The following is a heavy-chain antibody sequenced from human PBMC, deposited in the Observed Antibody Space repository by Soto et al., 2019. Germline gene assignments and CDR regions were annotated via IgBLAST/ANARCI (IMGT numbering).Heavy chain of an antibody. V-gene: IGHV1-69*02. Sequence: QVQLVQSGAEVKKPGSSVKVSCKASGGTFSSYTISWVRQAPGQGLEWMGRIIPILGIANYAQKFQGRVTITAEKSTSTGYQELSRLRSEDTAVYYCASPSEGRYCNGGCCYEEGPLCYWGQGTLVTVSS. J-gene: IGHJ4*02. CDR1: GGTFSSYT. CDR2: IIPILGIA. CDR3: ASPSEGRYCNGGCCYEEGPLCY. D-gene: IGHD2-15*01.